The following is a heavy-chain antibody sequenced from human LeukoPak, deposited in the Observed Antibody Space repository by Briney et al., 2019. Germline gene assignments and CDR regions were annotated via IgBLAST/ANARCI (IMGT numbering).Heavy chain of an antibody. CDR1: GGSISSSDYY. J-gene: IGHJ5*02. CDR2: INHSGST. CDR3: ARLGLRQLVNGWNPHRYNWFDP. D-gene: IGHD6-6*01. V-gene: IGHV4-39*07. Sequence: PSETLSLTCTVSGGSISSSDYYWSWIRQPPGKGLEWIGEINHSGSTNYNPSLKSRVTISVDTSKNQFSLKLSSVTAADTAVYYCARLGLRQLVNGWNPHRYNWFDPWGQGTLVTVSS.